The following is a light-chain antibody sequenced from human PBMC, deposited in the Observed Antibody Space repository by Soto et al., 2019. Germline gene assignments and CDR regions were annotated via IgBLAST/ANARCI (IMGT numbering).Light chain of an antibody. V-gene: IGKV3-20*01. CDR3: QQYGSSYP. Sequence: ENVLTQFQGTLSLSPGDTATLSCRASQTIFNSYLAWYQQKPGQAPRLLIYGASSRATGIPDRFSGGGSGTDFTLTITRLEPEEFAVYYCQQYGSSYPFGQGTKLEMK. CDR1: QTIFNSY. J-gene: IGKJ2*01. CDR2: GAS.